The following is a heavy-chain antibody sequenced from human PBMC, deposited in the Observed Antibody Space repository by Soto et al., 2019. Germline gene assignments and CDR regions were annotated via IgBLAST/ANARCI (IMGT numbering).Heavy chain of an antibody. CDR3: ARVAAVAGFYYYYGMDV. CDR2: IIPIFGTA. CDR1: GGNFSSYA. Sequence: QVQLVQSGAEVKKPGSSVKVSCKASGGNFSSYAISWVRQAPGQGLEWMGGIIPIFGTANYAQKFQGRVTITADESTSTAYMELSSLRSEDTAVYYCARVAAVAGFYYYYGMDVWGQGTTVTVSS. V-gene: IGHV1-69*01. D-gene: IGHD6-19*01. J-gene: IGHJ6*02.